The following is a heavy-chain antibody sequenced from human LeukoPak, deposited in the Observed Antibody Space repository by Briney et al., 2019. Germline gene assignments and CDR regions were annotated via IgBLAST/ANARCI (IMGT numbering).Heavy chain of an antibody. D-gene: IGHD5-24*01. CDR3: ARSGPRRGGYNADY. V-gene: IGHV4-59*01. Sequence: SSETLSFTCTVSGVSISSYYWTWIRQPPGKGLEWIGYISYTGSTYYNPSLNSRVTLSIDTSKNQFSLKLSSVTPADTAVYYCARSGPRRGGYNADYWGQGTLVTVPS. CDR2: ISYTGST. CDR1: GVSISSYY. J-gene: IGHJ4*02.